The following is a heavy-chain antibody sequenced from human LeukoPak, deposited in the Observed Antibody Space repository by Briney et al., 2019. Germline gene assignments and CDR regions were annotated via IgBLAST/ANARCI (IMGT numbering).Heavy chain of an antibody. D-gene: IGHD6-19*01. Sequence: SETLSLTCTVSGGSISLYFWTWLRQSPGKGLEGIGYIYNSGSSTNYNPSLKRRVTMSVATSKNQFSLKLSSVTAADTAVYYCARLYSSGCCAFDIWGQGTMVTVSS. CDR2: IYNSGSST. V-gene: IGHV4-59*01. CDR3: ARLYSSGCCAFDI. CDR1: GGSISLYF. J-gene: IGHJ3*02.